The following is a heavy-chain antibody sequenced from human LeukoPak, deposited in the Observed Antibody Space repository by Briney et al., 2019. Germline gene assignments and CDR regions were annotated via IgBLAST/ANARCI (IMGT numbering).Heavy chain of an antibody. V-gene: IGHV3-30-3*01. CDR2: ISYDGGNK. CDR3: AKDRAPYYFDY. D-gene: IGHD3-10*01. CDR1: GFTFSSYA. J-gene: IGHJ4*02. Sequence: PGGSLRLSCAASGFTFSSYAMHWVRQAPGKGLEWVAVISYDGGNKYYADSVKGRFTISRDNSKNTLYLQMNSLRAEDTAVYYCAKDRAPYYFDYWGQGTLVTVSS.